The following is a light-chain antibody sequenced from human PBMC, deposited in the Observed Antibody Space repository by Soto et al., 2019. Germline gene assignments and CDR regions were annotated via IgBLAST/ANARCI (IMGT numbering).Light chain of an antibody. V-gene: IGKV3D-20*01. CDR3: QHYYDTPGT. Sequence: EIVLTQSPATLWLSPGEIATLSCGACQIVKNRYVAWYQQKPGLAPRLLIYDASTRATGIPDRFSGSGSGTDFTLTINRLEPEDFAVYYCQHYYDTPGTFGQGTRLEIK. CDR2: DAS. J-gene: IGKJ5*01. CDR1: QIVKNRY.